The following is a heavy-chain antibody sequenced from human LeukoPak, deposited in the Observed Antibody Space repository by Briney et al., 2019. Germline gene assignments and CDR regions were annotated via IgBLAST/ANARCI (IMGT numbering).Heavy chain of an antibody. Sequence: GGSLRLSCAASGFTFSSYSMNWVRQAPGKGLEWVSYISSSGSTIYYADSVKGRFTISRDNAKNSLYLQMNSLRAEDTAVYYCARGITIFGVVILGEYYFDYWGQGTLVTVSS. CDR1: GFTFSSYS. V-gene: IGHV3-48*04. CDR2: ISSSGSTI. CDR3: ARGITIFGVVILGEYYFDY. D-gene: IGHD3-3*01. J-gene: IGHJ4*02.